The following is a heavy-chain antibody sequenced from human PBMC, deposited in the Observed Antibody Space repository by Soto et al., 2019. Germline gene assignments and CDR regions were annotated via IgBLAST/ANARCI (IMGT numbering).Heavy chain of an antibody. J-gene: IGHJ2*01. V-gene: IGHV1-18*01. CDR1: GYTFTSYG. Sequence: GASVKVSCKASGYTFTSYGISWVRQAPGQGLEWMGWISAYNGNTNYAQKLQGRVTMTTDTSTSTAYMELRSLRSDDTAVYYCAKTFWSGYYTHWYFDLWGRGTLVTVSS. D-gene: IGHD3-3*01. CDR2: ISAYNGNT. CDR3: AKTFWSGYYTHWYFDL.